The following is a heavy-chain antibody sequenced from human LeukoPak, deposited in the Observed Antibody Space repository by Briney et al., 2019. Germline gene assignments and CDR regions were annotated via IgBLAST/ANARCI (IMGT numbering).Heavy chain of an antibody. D-gene: IGHD3-3*01. CDR3: ARSYDTNVDY. CDR1: GGSIRSNY. Sequence: SETLSLTCTVSGGSIRSNYWGWIRQPPGKGLEWIGYIYFSGSTSYNPSLKSRVTISVDRSKNQFSLKLSSVAAADTAVYYCARSYDTNVDYWSQGTLVTVSS. V-gene: IGHV4-59*01. CDR2: IYFSGST. J-gene: IGHJ4*02.